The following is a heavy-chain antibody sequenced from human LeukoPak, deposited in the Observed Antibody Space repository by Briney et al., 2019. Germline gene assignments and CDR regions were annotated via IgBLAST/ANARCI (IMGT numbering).Heavy chain of an antibody. D-gene: IGHD3-22*01. Sequence: GGSLRLSCGASGFTFSSHRMHWVRQAPGEAPAWVARISSDGTSAVYADSVRGRFTVSRDNAKSTMFLQVDSLRAEDTAVYYCVRLTFYEGRGHYPDHWGQGTLVTVSS. J-gene: IGHJ4*02. V-gene: IGHV3-74*01. CDR1: GFTFSSHR. CDR2: ISSDGTSA. CDR3: VRLTFYEGRGHYPDH.